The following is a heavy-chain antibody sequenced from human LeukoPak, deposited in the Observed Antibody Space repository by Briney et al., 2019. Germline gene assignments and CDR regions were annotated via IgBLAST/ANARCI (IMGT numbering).Heavy chain of an antibody. J-gene: IGHJ4*02. CDR2: ISGSGGST. CDR3: ARGAARMVEMGTMISFEY. D-gene: IGHD5-24*01. Sequence: PGGSLRLSCAASGFTFSSYAMSWVRQAPGKGLEWVSAISGSGGSTYYADSVKGRFTISRDNSQKTLYLQMNSLRAEDAAVYYCARGAARMVEMGTMISFEYWGQGTLVTVSS. V-gene: IGHV3-23*01. CDR1: GFTFSSYA.